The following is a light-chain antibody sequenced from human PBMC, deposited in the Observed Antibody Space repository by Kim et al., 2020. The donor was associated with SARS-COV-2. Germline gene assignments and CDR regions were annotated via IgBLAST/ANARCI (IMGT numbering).Light chain of an antibody. Sequence: EIVLTQSPGTLSLSPGERATLSCRASHTVSSSYLAWYQQKPGQAPRLLMYGTSKRATGIPDRFSGSGSGSGTDFTLTINRLEPEDFVVYYCQQYDTSPSWTFGPGTKVDIK. CDR2: GTS. CDR3: QQYDTSPSWT. V-gene: IGKV3-20*01. J-gene: IGKJ1*01. CDR1: HTVSSSY.